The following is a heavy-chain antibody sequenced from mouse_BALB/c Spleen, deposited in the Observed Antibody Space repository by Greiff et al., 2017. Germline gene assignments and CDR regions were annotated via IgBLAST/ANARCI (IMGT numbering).Heavy chain of an antibody. D-gene: IGHD3-3*01. J-gene: IGHJ4*01. CDR2: INPSNGRT. CDR3: ASRGAMDY. CDR1: GYTFTSYW. Sequence: QVQLQQSGAELVKPGASVKLSCKASGYTFTSYWMHWVKQRPGQGLEWIGEINPSNGRTNYNEKFKSKATLTVDKSSSTAYMQLSSLTSEDSAVYYCASRGAMDYWGQGTSVTVSS. V-gene: IGHV1S81*02.